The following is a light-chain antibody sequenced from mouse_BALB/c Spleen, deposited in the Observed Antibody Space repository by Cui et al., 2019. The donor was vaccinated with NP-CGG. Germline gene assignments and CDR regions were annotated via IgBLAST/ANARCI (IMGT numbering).Light chain of an antibody. CDR2: GTN. Sequence: QAVVTQEFALTTSPGETVTFTCRSSTGAVTTSNYANWVQEKPDHLFTGLIGGTNNRPPGVPARFSGSLIGDKAALTITGAQTEDETIYFCALWYSNHWVFGGGTKLTVL. CDR3: ALWYSNHWV. J-gene: IGLJ1*01. CDR1: TGAVTTSNY. V-gene: IGLV1*01.